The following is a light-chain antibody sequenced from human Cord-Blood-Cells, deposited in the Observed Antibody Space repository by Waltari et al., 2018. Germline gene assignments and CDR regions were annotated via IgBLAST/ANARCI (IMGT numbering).Light chain of an antibody. CDR3: SSYTSSSTPWV. J-gene: IGLJ3*02. CDR1: SSDVGGYNY. V-gene: IGLV2-14*01. CDR2: DVS. Sequence: QSALPQPASVSGSPGQSITISCTGTSSDVGGYNYVSWYQQHPGKAPKLMIYDVSNRPSGVSTRFAGSKSGNTASRTISGLQAEDEAEYYCSSYTSSSTPWVFGGGTKLTVL.